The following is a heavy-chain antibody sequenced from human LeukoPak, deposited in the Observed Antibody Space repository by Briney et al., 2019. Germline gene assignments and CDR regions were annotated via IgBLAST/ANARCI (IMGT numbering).Heavy chain of an antibody. D-gene: IGHD1-14*01. V-gene: IGHV4-31*03. CDR3: AKYLTGDKDDFDI. Sequence: PSQTLSLTCTVSGGSISSGGYYWSWIRQHPGKGLEWIGYIYYSGSTYYNPSLKSRVTISVDTSKNQFSLKLSSVTAADTAVYYCAKYLTGDKDDFDIWGQGTMVTVSS. CDR2: IYYSGST. CDR1: GGSISSGGYY. J-gene: IGHJ3*02.